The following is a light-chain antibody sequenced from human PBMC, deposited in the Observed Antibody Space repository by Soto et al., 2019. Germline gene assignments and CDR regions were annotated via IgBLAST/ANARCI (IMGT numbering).Light chain of an antibody. V-gene: IGKV3-20*01. J-gene: IGKJ5*01. CDR1: QSVSIF. Sequence: EVVLTQSPATLSLSPGERATRSCRASQSVSIFLACYQQKPGQAPRLLIYDASNRATGIPARFSGSGSGTDFTLTISRLEPEDFAVYHCQQYGSSPLITFGQGTRLEIK. CDR3: QQYGSSPLIT. CDR2: DAS.